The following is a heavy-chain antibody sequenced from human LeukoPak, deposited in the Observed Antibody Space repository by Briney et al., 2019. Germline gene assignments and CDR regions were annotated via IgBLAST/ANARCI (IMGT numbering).Heavy chain of an antibody. CDR1: GYNFTSYD. J-gene: IGHJ4*02. D-gene: IGHD3-10*01. Sequence: GASVKVSCKASGYNFTSYDINWVRQATGQGLEWMGWMNPNSGNTGHAQKFQGRVTRTRNTSISTAYMELSSLRSEDTAVYFCARGQSRRFGELFGYWGQGTLVTVSS. CDR2: MNPNSGNT. CDR3: ARGQSRRFGELFGY. V-gene: IGHV1-8*01.